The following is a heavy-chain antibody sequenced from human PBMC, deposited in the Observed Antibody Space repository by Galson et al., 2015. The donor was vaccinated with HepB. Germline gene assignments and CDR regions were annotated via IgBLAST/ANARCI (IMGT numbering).Heavy chain of an antibody. D-gene: IGHD3-9*01. Sequence: SLRLSCAVSGSTLRDYWINWVRQAPGKGLVWVSRINGDGSIRNYADAVKGRFTISRDNAKNTLYLQMSSLTAEDTAVYYCAKEDYDLLTGYRYYNYGMDVWGQGTTVTVAS. CDR2: INGDGSIR. CDR1: GSTLRDYW. J-gene: IGHJ6*02. V-gene: IGHV3-74*01. CDR3: AKEDYDLLTGYRYYNYGMDV.